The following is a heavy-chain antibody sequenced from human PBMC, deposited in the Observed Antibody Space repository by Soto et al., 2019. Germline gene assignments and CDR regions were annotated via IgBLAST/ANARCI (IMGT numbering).Heavy chain of an antibody. V-gene: IGHV3-7*01. D-gene: IGHD3-3*01. J-gene: IGHJ5*02. Sequence: GGSLRLSCAASGFTFSVYWMTWVRQAPGKGLEWVANINQDGSDKYYVDSVKGRFTISRDNAKNSLYLQMNSLRVEDTAVYYCAREIRVVMSFAWFDPWGQGTLVTVSS. CDR1: GFTFSVYW. CDR3: AREIRVVMSFAWFDP. CDR2: INQDGSDK.